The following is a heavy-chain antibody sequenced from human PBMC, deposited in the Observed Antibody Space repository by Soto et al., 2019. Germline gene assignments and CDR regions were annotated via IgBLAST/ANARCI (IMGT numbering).Heavy chain of an antibody. V-gene: IGHV4-30-2*01. J-gene: IGHJ4*02. CDR2: IYHSGST. D-gene: IGHD6-19*01. CDR1: GGSISSGGYS. CDR3: AAAGGLGAVAADY. Sequence: QLQLQESGSGLVKPSQTLSLTCAVSGGSISSGGYSWSWIRQPPGKGLEWIGYIYHSGSTYYNPSLKSRVTISVDRSKNLFSLRLSSVTAADTAVYCCAAAGGLGAVAADYWGQGTLVTVSS.